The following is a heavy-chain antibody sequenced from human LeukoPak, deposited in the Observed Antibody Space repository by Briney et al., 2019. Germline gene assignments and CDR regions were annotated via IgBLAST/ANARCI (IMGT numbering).Heavy chain of an antibody. Sequence: GGSLRLSCAASGFTFDDYAMHWVRQAPGKGLEWVSGISWNSGSMGYADSVKGRFTISRDNAKNSLYLQMNSLRAEDMALYYCAKGRDGYNFDAFDIWGQGTMVTVSS. CDR3: AKGRDGYNFDAFDI. D-gene: IGHD5-24*01. V-gene: IGHV3-9*03. CDR2: ISWNSGSM. J-gene: IGHJ3*02. CDR1: GFTFDDYA.